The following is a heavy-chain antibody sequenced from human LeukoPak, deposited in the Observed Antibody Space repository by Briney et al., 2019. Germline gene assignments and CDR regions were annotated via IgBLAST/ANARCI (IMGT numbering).Heavy chain of an antibody. Sequence: PSETLSLTCTVSGGSISSYYWSWIRQPPGKGLEWIGYIYYSGSTYYNPSLKSRVTISVDTSKNQFSLKLSSVTAADTAVYYCARDGRGYSYGYVAYWGQGTLVTVSS. V-gene: IGHV4-59*12. CDR2: IYYSGST. CDR3: ARDGRGYSYGYVAY. CDR1: GGSISSYY. D-gene: IGHD5-18*01. J-gene: IGHJ4*02.